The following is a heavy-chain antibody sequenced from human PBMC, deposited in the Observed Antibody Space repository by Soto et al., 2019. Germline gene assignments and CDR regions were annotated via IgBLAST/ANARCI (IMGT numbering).Heavy chain of an antibody. D-gene: IGHD3-22*01. CDR1: GFTFSSYA. CDR3: AKVGNYYDSSGYYLDY. V-gene: IGHV3-23*01. J-gene: IGHJ4*02. Sequence: GGSLRLSCAASGFTFSSYAMSWVRQAPGKGLEWVSAISGSGGSTYYADSVKGRFTISRDNSKNTLYLQMNSLRAEDTAVYYCAKVGNYYDSSGYYLDYWGQGALVTVSS. CDR2: ISGSGGST.